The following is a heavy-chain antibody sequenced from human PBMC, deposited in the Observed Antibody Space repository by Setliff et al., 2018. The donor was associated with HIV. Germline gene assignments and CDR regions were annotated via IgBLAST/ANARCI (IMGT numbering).Heavy chain of an antibody. CDR3: AREIGDYYDSSGYYPPTDYYYGMDV. D-gene: IGHD3-22*01. CDR1: GYTFTSYD. CDR2: ISAYNGNT. Sequence: ASVKVSCKASGYTFTSYDISSVRQAPGQGLEWMGWISAYNGNTNYAQKLQGRVTMTTDTSTSTAYMELRSLRSDDTAVYYCAREIGDYYDSSGYYPPTDYYYGMDVWGQGTTVTVSS. V-gene: IGHV1-18*01. J-gene: IGHJ6*02.